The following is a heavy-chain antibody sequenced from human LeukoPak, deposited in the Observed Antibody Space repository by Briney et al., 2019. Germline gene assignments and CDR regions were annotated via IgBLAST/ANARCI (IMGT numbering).Heavy chain of an antibody. D-gene: IGHD5-12*01. CDR2: IIPIFGTA. J-gene: IGHJ4*02. V-gene: IGHV1-69*13. Sequence: SVNVSCKASGGTFSSYAISWVRQAPGQGLEWMGGIIPIFGTANYAQKFQGRVTITADESTSTAYMELSSLRSEDTAVYYCARVPPSGYGYRSAFDYWGQGTLVTVSS. CDR3: ARVPPSGYGYRSAFDY. CDR1: GGTFSSYA.